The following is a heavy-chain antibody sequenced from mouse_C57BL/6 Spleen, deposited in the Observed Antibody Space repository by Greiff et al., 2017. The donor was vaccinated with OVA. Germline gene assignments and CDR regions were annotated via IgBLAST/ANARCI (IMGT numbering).Heavy chain of an antibody. CDR3: ATSIYYYGSSYAMDY. V-gene: IGHV1-52*01. CDR1: GYTFTSYW. Sequence: QVHVKQPGAELVRPGSSVKLSCKASGYTFTSYWMHWVKQRPIQGLEWIGNIDPSDSETHYNQKFKDKATLTVDKSSSTAYMQLSSLTSEDSAVYYCATSIYYYGSSYAMDYWGQGTSVTVSS. CDR2: IDPSDSET. D-gene: IGHD1-1*01. J-gene: IGHJ4*01.